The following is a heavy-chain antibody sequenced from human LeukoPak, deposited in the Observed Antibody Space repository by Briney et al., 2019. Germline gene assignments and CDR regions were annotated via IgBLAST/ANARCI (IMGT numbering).Heavy chain of an antibody. CDR1: LVTSSNYT. Sequence: RGCPRLSPAASLVTSSNYTTRCVPDAPRRGLGWGLAIPGSGSSTYYADYVKGRFAVSRDNSKITLYLQMNSLRAEYTPGYYCAIFGERRSYYYYYYYMDVWGEGPTVTVSS. CDR3: AIFGERRSYYYYYYYMDV. CDR2: IPGSGSST. D-gene: IGHD2-21*01. V-gene: IGHV3-23*01. J-gene: IGHJ6*03.